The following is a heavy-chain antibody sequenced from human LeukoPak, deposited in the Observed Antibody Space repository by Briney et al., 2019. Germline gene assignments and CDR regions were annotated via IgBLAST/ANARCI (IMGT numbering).Heavy chain of an antibody. CDR3: ARDGFPGYSYSFDC. D-gene: IGHD5-18*01. J-gene: IGHJ4*02. CDR2: INPNSGGT. CDR1: GYTFTGYY. Sequence: ASVKVSCKASGYTFTGYYMHWVRQAPGQGLEWMGWINPNSGGTNYAQKFQGRVTMTRDTSISTAYMELSRLRSDDTAVYYCARDGFPGYSYSFDCWGQGTLVTVSS. V-gene: IGHV1-2*02.